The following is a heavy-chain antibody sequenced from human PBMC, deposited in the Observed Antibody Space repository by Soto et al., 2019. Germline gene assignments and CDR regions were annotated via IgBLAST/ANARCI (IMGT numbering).Heavy chain of an antibody. V-gene: IGHV4-30-4*01. J-gene: IGHJ2*01. Sequence: SETLSLTCTVSGGSISGGVHSWSWIRQPTGKGLEWIGHIFDSGSTYYNPSLKSRLTISVDTSKNQFSLRLSSVTAADTAVYYCAREIMPLTNDWYFDLWGRGTLVTVSS. CDR2: IFDSGST. CDR3: AREIMPLTNDWYFDL. D-gene: IGHD2-8*01. CDR1: GGSISGGVHS.